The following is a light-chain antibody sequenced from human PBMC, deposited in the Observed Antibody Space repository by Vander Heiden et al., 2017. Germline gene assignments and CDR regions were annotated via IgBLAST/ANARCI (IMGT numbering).Light chain of an antibody. Sequence: VRNSHLAWYQHKPGQAPRLLIYDVSKRATGVPYRFSGSGSGTDFTLTISRLEPEDFAVYYCQQYGNSPLTFGGGTKVEIK. V-gene: IGKV3-20*01. CDR3: QQYGNSPLT. CDR2: DVS. CDR1: VRNSH. J-gene: IGKJ4*01.